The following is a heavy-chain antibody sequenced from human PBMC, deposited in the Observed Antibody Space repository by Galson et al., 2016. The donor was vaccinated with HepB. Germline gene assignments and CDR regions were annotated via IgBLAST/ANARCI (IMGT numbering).Heavy chain of an antibody. Sequence: SVKVSCKASGYTFTSYVISWVRQAPGQGLEWMGWISAYNGNTKYAQKLQGRVTMTTDTSTSTAYMELRSLRSDDTAVYYCARDNVDTAMSDPYFDYWGQGTLVTVSS. CDR1: GYTFTSYV. J-gene: IGHJ4*02. D-gene: IGHD5-18*01. V-gene: IGHV1-18*01. CDR3: ARDNVDTAMSDPYFDY. CDR2: ISAYNGNT.